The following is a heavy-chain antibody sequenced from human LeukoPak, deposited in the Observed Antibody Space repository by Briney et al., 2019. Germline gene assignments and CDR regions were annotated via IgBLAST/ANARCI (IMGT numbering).Heavy chain of an antibody. CDR1: GFTFSSYS. CDR3: AREPEYSSSSGY. D-gene: IGHD6-6*01. Sequence: PGGSLRLSCAASGFTFSSYSMTWVRQAPGKGLEWVSSISSSSSYIYYADSVKGRFTISRDNAKNSLYLQMNSLRAEDTAVYYCAREPEYSSSSGYWGQGTLVTVSS. CDR2: ISSSSSYI. J-gene: IGHJ4*02. V-gene: IGHV3-21*01.